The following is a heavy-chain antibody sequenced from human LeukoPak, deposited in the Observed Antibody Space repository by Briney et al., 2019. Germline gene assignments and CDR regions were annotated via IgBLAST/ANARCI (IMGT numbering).Heavy chain of an antibody. J-gene: IGHJ4*02. CDR2: IYYSGST. D-gene: IGHD6-19*01. CDR3: ARTPWGVAAKPFYYFDY. CDR1: GGSISSYY. Sequence: SETLSLTCTVSGGSISSYYWSWIRQPPGKGLEWIGYIYYSGSTNYNPSLKSRVTISVDTSKNQFSLKLSSVTAADTAVYYCARTPWGVAAKPFYYFDYWGQGTLVTVSS. V-gene: IGHV4-59*01.